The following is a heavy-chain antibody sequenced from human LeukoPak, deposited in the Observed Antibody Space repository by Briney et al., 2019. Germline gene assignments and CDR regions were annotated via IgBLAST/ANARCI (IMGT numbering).Heavy chain of an antibody. CDR2: INHSGST. J-gene: IGHJ4*02. CDR3: ARGRRGGYYFFFDY. Sequence: SETLSLTCAVYGGSFSGYYWSWIRRPPGKGLEWIGEINHSGSTNYNPSLKSRVTISVDTSKNQFSLKLSSVTAADTAVYYCARGRRGGYYFFFDYWGQGTLVTVSS. D-gene: IGHD3-22*01. V-gene: IGHV4-34*01. CDR1: GGSFSGYY.